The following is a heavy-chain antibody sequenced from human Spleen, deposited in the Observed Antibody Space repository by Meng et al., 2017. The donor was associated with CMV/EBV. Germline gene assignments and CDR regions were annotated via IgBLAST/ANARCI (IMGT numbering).Heavy chain of an antibody. D-gene: IGHD1-14*01. CDR2: ISYDGSNK. V-gene: IGHV3-30-3*01. CDR1: GFTFSSSA. Sequence: SGFTFSSSAIHWVRQAPGKGLEWVAVISYDGSNKYYADSVKGRFTISRDNSKNTLYLQMNSLRAEDTAVYYCARDRPTGTRQNWFDPWGQGTLVTVSS. CDR3: ARDRPTGTRQNWFDP. J-gene: IGHJ5*02.